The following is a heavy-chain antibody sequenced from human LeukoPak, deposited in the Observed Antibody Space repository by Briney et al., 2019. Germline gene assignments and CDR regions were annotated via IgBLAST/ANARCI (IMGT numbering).Heavy chain of an antibody. CDR2: ISYDGSNK. CDR3: AKDAYIAAAGPTRD. Sequence: GGSLRLSCAASGFTFSSYGMHWVRQAPGKGLEWVAVISYDGSNKYYADSVKGRFTISRDNSKNTLYLQMNSLRAEDTAVYYCAKDAYIAAAGPTRDWGQGTLVTVSS. J-gene: IGHJ4*02. D-gene: IGHD6-13*01. CDR1: GFTFSSYG. V-gene: IGHV3-30*18.